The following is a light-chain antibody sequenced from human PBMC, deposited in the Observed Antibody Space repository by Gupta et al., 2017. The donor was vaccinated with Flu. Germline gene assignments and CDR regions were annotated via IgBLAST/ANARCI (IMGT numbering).Light chain of an antibody. V-gene: IGLV3-25*03. CDR3: QSADNSGTDVL. Sequence: GQTAKISCSGNTLANQYTYWYQQKPGQAPVLVIFKDTERPSGIPERFSGSNSGTTVTLTISGVQAEDEAAYYCQSADNSGTDVLFGGGTRLTV. J-gene: IGLJ3*02. CDR1: TLANQY. CDR2: KDT.